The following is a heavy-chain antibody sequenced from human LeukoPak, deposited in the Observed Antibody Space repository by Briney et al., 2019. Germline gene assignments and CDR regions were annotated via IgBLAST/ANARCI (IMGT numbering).Heavy chain of an antibody. D-gene: IGHD3-10*01. CDR2: IKQDGSET. Sequence: GGSLRLSCAASGFTFSSYWMSWVRQAPGKGLEWVASIKQDGSETRYVDSMKGRFTTFRDNTKTSLYLQMNSLRAEDTAVYYCARYGLGDTFDIWGQGTVVTVSS. J-gene: IGHJ3*02. V-gene: IGHV3-7*01. CDR1: GFTFSSYW. CDR3: ARYGLGDTFDI.